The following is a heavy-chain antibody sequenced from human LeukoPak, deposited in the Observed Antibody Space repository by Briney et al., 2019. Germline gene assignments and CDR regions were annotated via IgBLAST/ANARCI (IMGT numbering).Heavy chain of an antibody. D-gene: IGHD3/OR15-3a*01. J-gene: IGHJ3*02. V-gene: IGHV3-74*01. CDR3: PRGTGTDAFDI. CDR2: INSDGSST. Sequence: GGSLRFSCAASGFTFSSYWMHWVRQAPGKGLVGVSFINSDGSSTSYADSVRGRFTISRDNAKNTLYLQMNSLRAEDTGVYFCPRGTGTDAFDIWGQGTMVTVSS. CDR1: GFTFSSYW.